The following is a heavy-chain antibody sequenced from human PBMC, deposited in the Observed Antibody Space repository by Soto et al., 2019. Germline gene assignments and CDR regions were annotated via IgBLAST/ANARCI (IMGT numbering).Heavy chain of an antibody. J-gene: IGHJ1*01. Sequence: EVQLVESGGGLVQPGRSLRLSCAASGFTFDDYAMNGVRQSPRKGVEWVSGICWNSGSIGNAEPVKGRFTISRDNAKNSLYLQMNSLRAEDTALYYCEKGALATVTAEYCQHWGQGTLVTVSS. CDR1: GFTFDDYA. CDR3: EKGALATVTAEYCQH. CDR2: ICWNSGSI. D-gene: IGHD4-17*01. V-gene: IGHV3-9*01.